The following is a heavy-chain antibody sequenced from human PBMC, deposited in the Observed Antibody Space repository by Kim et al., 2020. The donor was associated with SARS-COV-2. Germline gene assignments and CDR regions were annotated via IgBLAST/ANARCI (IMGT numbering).Heavy chain of an antibody. Sequence: SETLSLTCTVSGGSISSYYWSWIRQPPGKGLEWIGYIYYSGSTNYNPSLKSRVTISVDTSKNQFSLKLSSVTAADTAVYYCARRGIVGATYYFDYWGQGTLVTVSS. CDR2: IYYSGST. V-gene: IGHV4-59*08. CDR3: ARRGIVGATYYFDY. J-gene: IGHJ4*02. D-gene: IGHD1-26*01. CDR1: GGSISSYY.